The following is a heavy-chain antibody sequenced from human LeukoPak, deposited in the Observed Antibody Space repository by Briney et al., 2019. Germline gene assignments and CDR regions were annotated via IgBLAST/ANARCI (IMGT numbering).Heavy chain of an antibody. D-gene: IGHD2-8*02. CDR3: ARDSGGLGDY. V-gene: IGHV3-48*01. J-gene: IGHJ4*02. CDR1: GFTFSSYS. CDR2: INSSSSTI. Sequence: GGSLRLSCAASGFTFSSYSMNWVRQAPGKGLEWVSYINSSSSTIYYADSVKGRFTISRDNAKNSLYLQMNSLRAEDTAVYYCARDSGGLGDYWGQGTLVTVSS.